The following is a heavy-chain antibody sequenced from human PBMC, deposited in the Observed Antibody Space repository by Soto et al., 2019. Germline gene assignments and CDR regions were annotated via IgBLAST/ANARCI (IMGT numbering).Heavy chain of an antibody. Sequence: HLHRLDSVPGRVKASETRSLTCSVPVGPISTIRSFWAWIRRPPGRGRGWLANIFYSGSTFYNPSLASRVSVSVDTSKNEFSLKLRSVTAADTAVYYCARQPTTGDTDLWFDPWGQGTLVTVSS. CDR2: IFYSGST. CDR3: ARQPTTGDTDLWFDP. CDR1: VGPISTIRSF. J-gene: IGHJ5*02. V-gene: IGHV4-39*01. D-gene: IGHD2-21*01.